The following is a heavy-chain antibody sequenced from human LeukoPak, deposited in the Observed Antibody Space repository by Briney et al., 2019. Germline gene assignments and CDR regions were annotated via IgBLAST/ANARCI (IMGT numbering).Heavy chain of an antibody. V-gene: IGHV3-30*11. CDR1: GFTLSSSA. CDR2: IAYGGSNH. Sequence: LSFAAAGFTLSSSATECARHPRRNWREWGAVIAYGGSNHYYAASVKGRFTTSRDNSKITLYLQMNSLRAEDTAVYYCARDRGLQFNNHFDYWGQGTLVTVSS. CDR3: ARDRGLQFNNHFDY. D-gene: IGHD5-24*01. J-gene: IGHJ4*02.